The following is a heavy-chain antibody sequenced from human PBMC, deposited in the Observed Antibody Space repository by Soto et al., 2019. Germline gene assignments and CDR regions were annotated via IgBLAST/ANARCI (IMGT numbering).Heavy chain of an antibody. CDR2: IIPIFDTT. CDR1: GGTFSSHV. J-gene: IGHJ3*02. V-gene: IGHV1-69*13. Sequence: GASVKVSCKASGGTFSSHVITWVRQAPGQGLEWMGGIIPIFDTTNYAQKFQGRVTITADESTSTAYVDLSSLRPDDTAVYYCARAQTMHLGDAYDIWGQGTVVTVSS. CDR3: ARAQTMHLGDAYDI. D-gene: IGHD3-10*01.